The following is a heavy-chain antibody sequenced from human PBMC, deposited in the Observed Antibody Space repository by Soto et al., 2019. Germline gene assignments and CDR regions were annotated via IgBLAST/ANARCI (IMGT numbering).Heavy chain of an antibody. Sequence: QVQLVQSGAEVKKPGSSVKVSCKASGGTFSSYSISWVRQAPGQGLQWMGRIIPILGIANCAQKFQGRVTITADKSTSTAYMELSSLRSEDTAVYYCARDREMATITTGFDYWGQGTLVTVSS. D-gene: IGHD5-12*01. CDR2: IIPILGIA. CDR1: GGTFSSYS. CDR3: ARDREMATITTGFDY. V-gene: IGHV1-69*08. J-gene: IGHJ4*02.